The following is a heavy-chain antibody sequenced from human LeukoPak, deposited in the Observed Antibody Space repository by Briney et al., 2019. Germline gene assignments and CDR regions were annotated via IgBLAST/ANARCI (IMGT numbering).Heavy chain of an antibody. D-gene: IGHD5-24*01. CDR2: ISYDGSNK. CDR1: GFTFSSYA. V-gene: IGHV3-30-3*01. CDR3: AKDGEMATPYYYYYGMDV. J-gene: IGHJ6*02. Sequence: GGSLRLSCAASGFTFSSYAMHWVRQAPVKGLEWVAVISYDGSNKYYADSVKGRFTISRDNSKNTLYLQMNSLRAEDTAVYYCAKDGEMATPYYYYYGMDVWGQGTTVTVSS.